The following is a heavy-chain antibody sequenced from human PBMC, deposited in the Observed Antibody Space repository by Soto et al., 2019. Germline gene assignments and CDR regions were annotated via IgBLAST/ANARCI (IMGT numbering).Heavy chain of an antibody. Sequence: PGDSLKISCKGSGYSFTTYWISWVRQMPGKGLEWMGRIDPSDSYTNYSPSFQGHVTISADKSISTVFLQWSSLKASATAMYYCARDGGRGDDGNYGDYSFDYWGVGHLVTVCS. CDR2: IDPSDSYT. CDR1: GYSFTTYW. V-gene: IGHV5-10-1*01. J-gene: IGHJ4*02. CDR3: ARDGGRGDDGNYGDYSFDY. D-gene: IGHD4-17*01.